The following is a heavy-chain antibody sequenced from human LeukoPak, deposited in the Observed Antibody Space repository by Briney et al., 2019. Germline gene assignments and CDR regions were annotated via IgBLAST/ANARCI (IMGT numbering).Heavy chain of an antibody. V-gene: IGHV3-21*01. Sequence: GGSLRLSCAASGFTFSSYSMTWVRQAPGKGLEWVSSISSSSSYIYYADSVKGRFTTSRDNAKNSLYLQMNSLRAEDTAVYYCARALGNYDFWRGSPAYYYGMDVWGQGTTVTVSS. CDR2: ISSSSSYI. J-gene: IGHJ6*02. D-gene: IGHD3-3*01. CDR1: GFTFSSYS. CDR3: ARALGNYDFWRGSPAYYYGMDV.